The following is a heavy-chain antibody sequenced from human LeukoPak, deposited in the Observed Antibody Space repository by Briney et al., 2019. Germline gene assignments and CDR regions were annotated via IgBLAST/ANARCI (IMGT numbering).Heavy chain of an antibody. Sequence: PGGSLRLSCAASGFTFSSYAMNWVRQAPGKGLEWVSGLSGSGGSTYYADSVKGRFTISRDNSKNTLYLQMNSLRVEDTAVYYCAKDLRSGYDSPVDHWGQGTLVTVSS. J-gene: IGHJ4*02. D-gene: IGHD5-12*01. V-gene: IGHV3-23*01. CDR2: LSGSGGST. CDR3: AKDLRSGYDSPVDH. CDR1: GFTFSSYA.